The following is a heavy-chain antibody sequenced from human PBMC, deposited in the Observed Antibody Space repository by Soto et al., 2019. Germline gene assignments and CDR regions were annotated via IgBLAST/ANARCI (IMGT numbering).Heavy chain of an antibody. CDR1: GFTFSSYA. V-gene: IGHV3-7*01. CDR2: IKQDGSER. D-gene: IGHD6-13*01. Sequence: GGSLRLSCAASGFTFSSYAMSWVRQSPGKGLEWVSNIKQDGSERYYVDSVKGRFTISRDNAKNSLYLQMNSLRAEDTAVYYCARDHHSSSWYAGRFDSWGQGTLVTVSS. CDR3: ARDHHSSSWYAGRFDS. J-gene: IGHJ4*02.